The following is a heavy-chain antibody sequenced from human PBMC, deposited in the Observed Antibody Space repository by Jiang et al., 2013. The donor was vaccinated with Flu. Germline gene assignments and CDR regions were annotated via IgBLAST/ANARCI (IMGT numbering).Heavy chain of an antibody. CDR2: ISWNSGSI. V-gene: IGHV3-9*01. CDR1: GFTFDDYA. CDR3: AKGLATGGVTNWFDP. Sequence: VQLLESGGGLVQPGRSLRLSCAASGFTFDDYAMHWVRQAPGKGLEWVSGISWNSGSIGYADSVKGRFTISRDNAKNSLYLQMNSLRAEDTALYYCAKGLATGGVTNWFDPWGQGTPGHRLL. D-gene: IGHD5-12*01. J-gene: IGHJ5*02.